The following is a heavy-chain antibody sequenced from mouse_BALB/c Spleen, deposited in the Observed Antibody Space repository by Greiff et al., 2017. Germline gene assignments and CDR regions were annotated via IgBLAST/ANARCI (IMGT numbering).Heavy chain of an antibody. J-gene: IGHJ4*01. D-gene: IGHD1-2*01. Sequence: QVQLQQSGAELARPGASVKMSCKASGYTFTSYTMHWVKQRPGQGLEWIGYINPSSGYTNYNQKFKDKATLTADKSSSTAYMQLSSLTSEDSAVYYCARLSYGYYAMDYWGQGTSVTVSS. CDR3: ARLSYGYYAMDY. CDR2: INPSSGYT. CDR1: GYTFTSYT. V-gene: IGHV1-4*01.